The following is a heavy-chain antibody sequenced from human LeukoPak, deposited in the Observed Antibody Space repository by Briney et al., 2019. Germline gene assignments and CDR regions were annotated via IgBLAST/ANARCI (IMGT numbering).Heavy chain of an antibody. V-gene: IGHV3-30*04. D-gene: IGHD1-26*01. CDR3: AAVRIVGATGGWFDP. Sequence: GGSLRLSCAASGFTFSSYPMHWVRQAPGKGLEWVAVISYGGSNKYYADSVKGRFTISRDNSKNTLYLQMNSLRADDTALYYCAAVRIVGATGGWFDPWGQGTLVTVSS. CDR2: ISYGGSNK. J-gene: IGHJ5*02. CDR1: GFTFSSYP.